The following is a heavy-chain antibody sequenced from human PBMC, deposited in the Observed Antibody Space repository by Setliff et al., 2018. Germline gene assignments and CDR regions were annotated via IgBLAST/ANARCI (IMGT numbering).Heavy chain of an antibody. CDR1: GFTFSSYS. CDR3: ARSAVAVPGQFYFDN. V-gene: IGHV3-48*01. J-gene: IGHJ4*02. D-gene: IGHD6-19*01. CDR2: ISSSSSTI. Sequence: LRLSCAASGFTFSSYSMNWVRQAPGKGLEWVSYISSSSSTIYYADSVKGRFTISRDNAKNSLYLQMNSLRTEDTAVYYCARSAVAVPGQFYFDNWGQGTQVTVSS.